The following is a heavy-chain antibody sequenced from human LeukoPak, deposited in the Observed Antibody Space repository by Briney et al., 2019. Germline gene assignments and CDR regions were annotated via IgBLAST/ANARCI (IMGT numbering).Heavy chain of an antibody. CDR3: ARGPGIHNWFDP. CDR1: GYTFTSYD. D-gene: IGHD3-10*01. CDR2: MNPNSGNT. J-gene: IGHJ5*02. Sequence: GASVKVSCKASGYTFTSYDINWVRQATGQGLEWMGWMNPNSGNTGYAQKFQGRVTMTRNTSISTAYMELSRLRSDDTAVYYCARGPGIHNWFDPWGQGTLVTVSS. V-gene: IGHV1-8*01.